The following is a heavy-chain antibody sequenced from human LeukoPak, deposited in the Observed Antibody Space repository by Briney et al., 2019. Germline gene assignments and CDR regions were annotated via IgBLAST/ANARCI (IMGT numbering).Heavy chain of an antibody. CDR2: IKQDGREK. CDR3: ARDSPGHDS. CDR1: GFTFSSYW. V-gene: IGHV3-7*04. J-gene: IGHJ5*01. Sequence: GGSLRLSCAASGFTFSSYWMSWGRQAPGKGPEWVANIKQDGREKYYVDSVKGRFTISRDNAKNSLYLQMNSLRVEDTAIYYCARDSPGHDSWGQGTLVTVSS.